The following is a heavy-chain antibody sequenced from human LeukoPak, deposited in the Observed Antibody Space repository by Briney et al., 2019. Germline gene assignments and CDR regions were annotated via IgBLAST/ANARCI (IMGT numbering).Heavy chain of an antibody. Sequence: GASVKVSCKASGYSFTNYALNWVRQAPGQGLEWMGWITTNTGNPTYAQGFTRRVAFSLDTSVSTAYLQISSLKSDDTAVYYCARDGGYTGYEPPDYWGQGTLVTVSS. CDR3: ARDGGYTGYEPPDY. D-gene: IGHD5-12*01. J-gene: IGHJ4*02. CDR1: GYSFTNYA. V-gene: IGHV7-4-1*02. CDR2: ITTNTGNP.